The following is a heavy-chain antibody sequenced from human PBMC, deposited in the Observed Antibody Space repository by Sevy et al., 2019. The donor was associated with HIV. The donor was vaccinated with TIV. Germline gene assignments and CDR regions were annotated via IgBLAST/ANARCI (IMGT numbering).Heavy chain of an antibody. D-gene: IGHD5-18*01. V-gene: IGHV4-61*01. CDR2: IYYSGTT. J-gene: IGHJ6*02. Sequence: SETLSLTCTVFGDSGSSGTYHWSWIRQPPGKGLEWIGYIYYSGTTNFNPSLRSRVTMSVDTSENQFSLKLNSMTAADTAVYYCARRRTALVAGHYYGLDVWGQGTTVTVSS. CDR3: ARRRTALVAGHYYGLDV. CDR1: GDSGSSGTYH.